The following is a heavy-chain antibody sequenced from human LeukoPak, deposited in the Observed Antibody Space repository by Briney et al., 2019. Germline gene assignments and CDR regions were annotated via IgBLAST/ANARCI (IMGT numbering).Heavy chain of an antibody. CDR1: GFTFSSYS. V-gene: IGHV3-48*04. D-gene: IGHD6-13*01. CDR3: ARVAVAGPTGWFDP. J-gene: IGHJ5*02. Sequence: GGSLRLSCAASGFTFSSYSMNWVRQGPGKGLEWVAYISSGSGTIHYADSVKGRFTISRDNPDNVVYLQMNSLRAEDTAVYYCARVAVAGPTGWFDPWGQGTLVTVSS. CDR2: ISSGSGTI.